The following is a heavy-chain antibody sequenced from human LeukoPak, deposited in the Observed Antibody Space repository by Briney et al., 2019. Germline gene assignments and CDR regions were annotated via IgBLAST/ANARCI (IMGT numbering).Heavy chain of an antibody. CDR2: INHSGST. J-gene: IGHJ6*02. Sequence: SETLSLTCAVYGGSFSGYYWSRIRQPPGKGLEWIGEINHSGSTNYNPSLKSRVTISVDTSKNQFSLKLSSVTAADTAVYYCASTRIRFLEWLPDYGMDVWGQGTTVTVSS. CDR3: ASTRIRFLEWLPDYGMDV. V-gene: IGHV4-34*01. D-gene: IGHD3-3*01. CDR1: GGSFSGYY.